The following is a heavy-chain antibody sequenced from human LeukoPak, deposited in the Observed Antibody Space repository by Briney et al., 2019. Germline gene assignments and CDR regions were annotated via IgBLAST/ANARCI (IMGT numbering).Heavy chain of an antibody. D-gene: IGHD3-3*01. CDR2: VFDSGNT. V-gene: IGHV4-59*11. Sequence: ASETLSLTCSVSGGSMSGHYWIWIRQPQGKGLEWIGYVFDSGNTNYNPSLKSRVDISFDPASNHFSLKLNSVTASDSGIYFCARSLGDDSWVALRGYYYMDVWGRGTTVTVSS. J-gene: IGHJ6*03. CDR1: GGSMSGHY. CDR3: ARSLGDDSWVALRGYYYMDV.